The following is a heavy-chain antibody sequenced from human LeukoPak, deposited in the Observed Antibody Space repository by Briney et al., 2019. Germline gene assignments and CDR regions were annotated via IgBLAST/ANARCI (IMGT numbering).Heavy chain of an antibody. Sequence: PSETLSLTCAVYGGSFSGYYWSWIRQPPGKGREWIGEINHSGSTNYNPSLKSRVTISVDTSKNQFSLKLSSVTAADTAVYYCARTKRGYYDSSGLYWYFDLWGRGTLVTVSS. CDR2: INHSGST. D-gene: IGHD3-22*01. CDR1: GGSFSGYY. J-gene: IGHJ2*01. CDR3: ARTKRGYYDSSGLYWYFDL. V-gene: IGHV4-34*01.